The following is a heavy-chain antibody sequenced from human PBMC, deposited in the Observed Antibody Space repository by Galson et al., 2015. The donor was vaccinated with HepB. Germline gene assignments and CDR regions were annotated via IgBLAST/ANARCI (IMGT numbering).Heavy chain of an antibody. Sequence: SLRLSCAASGFTFSNYAMNWVRQAPGKGLEWVSAISGSGGSTYYADSVKGRLTISRDNSKKTLYLQMNSLRVEDTAVYYCAKNRDWDWYDALDIWGQGTMVTVSS. CDR1: GFTFSNYA. CDR3: AKNRDWDWYDALDI. J-gene: IGHJ3*02. V-gene: IGHV3-23*01. D-gene: IGHD3-9*01. CDR2: ISGSGGST.